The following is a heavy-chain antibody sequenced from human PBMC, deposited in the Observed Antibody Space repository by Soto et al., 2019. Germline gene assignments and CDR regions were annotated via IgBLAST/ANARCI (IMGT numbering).Heavy chain of an antibody. CDR3: ARNGYDFWSGYYFWFDP. V-gene: IGHV1-18*01. CDR2: ISAYNGNT. J-gene: IGHJ5*02. CDR1: GYTFTSYG. Sequence: ASVKVSCKASGYTFTSYGISWVRQAPGQGLEWMGWISAYNGNTNYAQKLQGRVTTTTDTSTSTAYMELRSLRSDDTAVYYCARNGYDFWSGYYFWFDPWGQGTLVTVSS. D-gene: IGHD3-3*01.